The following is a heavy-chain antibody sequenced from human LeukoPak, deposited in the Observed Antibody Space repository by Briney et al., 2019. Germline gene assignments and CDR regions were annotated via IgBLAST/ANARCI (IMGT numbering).Heavy chain of an antibody. D-gene: IGHD1-1*01. CDR2: INPSGGST. CDR3: ARESPNWNDDYYYMDV. V-gene: IGHV1-46*01. Sequence: ASVKVSCKASGYTFTSYYMHWVRQAPGQGLEWMGIINPSGGSTSYAQKFQGRVTMTRDTSTSTVYMELSSLRSEDTAVYYCARESPNWNDDYYYMDVWGKGTTVTVSS. CDR1: GYTFTSYY. J-gene: IGHJ6*03.